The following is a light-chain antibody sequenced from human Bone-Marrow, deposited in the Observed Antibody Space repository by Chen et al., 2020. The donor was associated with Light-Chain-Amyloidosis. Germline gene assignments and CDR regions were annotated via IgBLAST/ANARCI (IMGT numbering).Light chain of an antibody. J-gene: IGLJ2*01. CDR2: RDT. Sequence: YELTQPPSVSESPGQAARITCAGDDLPTKYAYWYQQKPGQAPVLVIHRDTERPSGISERFSGSSSGTTATLTISGVQAEDEADYHCQSADSSGTYEVIFGGGTKLTVL. CDR3: QSADSSGTYEVI. V-gene: IGLV3-25*03. CDR1: DLPTKY.